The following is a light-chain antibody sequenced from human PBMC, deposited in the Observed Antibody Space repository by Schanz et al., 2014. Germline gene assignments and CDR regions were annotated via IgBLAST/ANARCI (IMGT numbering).Light chain of an antibody. V-gene: IGLV2-14*01. CDR2: DVK. J-gene: IGLJ3*02. Sequence: QSVLTQPASVSGSPGQSITISCSGTSSDVGGHNYVSWYQQYPGKAPKLIIYDVKNRPPGVSDRFSGSKSGNTASLTISGLQAEDEADYYCSSFADSTTWVFGGGTKLTVL. CDR1: SSDVGGHNY. CDR3: SSFADSTTWV.